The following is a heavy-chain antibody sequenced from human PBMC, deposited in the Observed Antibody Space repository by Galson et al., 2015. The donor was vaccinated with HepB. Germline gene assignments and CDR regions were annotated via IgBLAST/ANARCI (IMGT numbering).Heavy chain of an antibody. V-gene: IGHV1-58*01. D-gene: IGHD3-16*02. CDR3: AAAGPYDYVWGSYRYNFRWYFDL. J-gene: IGHJ2*01. Sequence: SVKVSCKASGFTFTSSAVQWVRQARGQRLEWIGWIVVGSGNTNYAQKFQERVTITRDMSTSTAYMELSSLISEDTAVYYCAAAGPYDYVWGSYRYNFRWYFDLWGRGTLVTVSS. CDR2: IVVGSGNT. CDR1: GFTFTSSA.